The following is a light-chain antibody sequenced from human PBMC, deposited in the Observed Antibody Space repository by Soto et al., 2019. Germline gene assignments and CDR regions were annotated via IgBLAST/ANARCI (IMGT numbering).Light chain of an antibody. CDR2: GAS. V-gene: IGKV3-15*01. Sequence: EIVMTQSPATLSVSPGERATLSCRASESVSSNLAWYQQKPGQAPRLLIYGASTRATGIPARISGSGSGTEFTLTISSLQSEDFAVYNCQQYNKWPRTFGQGTKVDIK. CDR3: QQYNKWPRT. CDR1: ESVSSN. J-gene: IGKJ2*01.